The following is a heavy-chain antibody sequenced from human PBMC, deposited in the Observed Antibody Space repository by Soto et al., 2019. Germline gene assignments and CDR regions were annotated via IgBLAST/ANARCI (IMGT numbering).Heavy chain of an antibody. CDR2: MNPNSGNT. V-gene: IGHV1-8*01. Sequence: ASVKVSCKASGYTFGNNDISWVRQATGQGLEWMGWMNPNSGNTGYAQKFQGRVSMTRNTSITTAYLELSSLRSDDTAIYYCARMATSGTLNWFDPWGQGXLVTVHS. CDR1: GYTFGNND. CDR3: ARMATSGTLNWFDP. J-gene: IGHJ5*02.